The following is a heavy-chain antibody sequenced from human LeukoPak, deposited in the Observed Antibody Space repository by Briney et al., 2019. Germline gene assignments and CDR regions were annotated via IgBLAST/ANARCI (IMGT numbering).Heavy chain of an antibody. CDR2: FDPEDGEK. V-gene: IGHV1-24*01. D-gene: IGHD2-2*01. CDR1: GYTLSELF. J-gene: IGHJ6*02. CDR3: ASPLAYCSSTSCYGDYYYGMAV. Sequence: GASVKVSCKVSGYTLSELFMHWVRQAPGKGLEWMGGFDPEDGEKIYAQKFQGRVTMTEDTSTDTAYMELSSLRSEDTAVYYCASPLAYCSSTSCYGDYYYGMAVWGQGTTVTVSS.